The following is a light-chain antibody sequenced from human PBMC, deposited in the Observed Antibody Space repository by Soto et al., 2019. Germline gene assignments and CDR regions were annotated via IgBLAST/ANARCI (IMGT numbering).Light chain of an antibody. Sequence: EIVLTQSPGPLSLSPGERATLSCRASQSVSSSYLAWYQQKPGQAPRLLIYGASSRATGIPDRFSGSGSGTDFTLTISRLEPEDFAVYYCQQYGRSPLTFGQGTKVAIK. CDR1: QSVSSSY. CDR3: QQYGRSPLT. V-gene: IGKV3-20*01. J-gene: IGKJ1*01. CDR2: GAS.